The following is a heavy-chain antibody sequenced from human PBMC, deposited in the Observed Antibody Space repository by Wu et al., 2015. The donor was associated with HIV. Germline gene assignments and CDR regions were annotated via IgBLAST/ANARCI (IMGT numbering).Heavy chain of an antibody. CDR1: GYTFTSYG. J-gene: IGHJ4*02. Sequence: QVQLVQSGAEVKKPGASVKVSCKASGYTFTSYGISWVRQAPGQGPEWMGWISAYNGNTNYAQKLQGRVTMTTDTSTSTAYMELRSLRSDDTAVYYCARDIYGDYVRAHLLIDYWGQGTLVTVSS. CDR3: ARDIYGDYVRAHLLIDY. V-gene: IGHV1-18*01. CDR2: ISAYNGNT. D-gene: IGHD4-17*01.